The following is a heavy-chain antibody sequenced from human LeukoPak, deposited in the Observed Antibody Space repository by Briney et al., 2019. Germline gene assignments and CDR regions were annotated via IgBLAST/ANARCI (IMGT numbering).Heavy chain of an antibody. Sequence: GRSLRLSCTASGFTFGDYAMSWVRQAPGKGLVWVGFIRSKAYGGTTEYAASVKGRFTISRDDSKSIAYLQMNSLKTEDTAVYYCTKYSGSYPYFDYWGQGTLVTVSS. CDR1: GFTFGDYA. CDR3: TKYSGSYPYFDY. D-gene: IGHD1-26*01. CDR2: IRSKAYGGTT. V-gene: IGHV3-49*04. J-gene: IGHJ4*02.